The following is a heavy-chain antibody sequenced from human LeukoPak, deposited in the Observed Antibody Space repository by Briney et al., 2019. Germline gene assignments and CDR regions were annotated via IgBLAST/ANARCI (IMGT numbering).Heavy chain of an antibody. V-gene: IGHV1-8*01. CDR1: GYTLTSYD. Sequence: ASVKVSRKASGYTLTSYDINWVRQATGQGLEWMGWMNPNSGNTGYAQKFQGRVTMTRNTSISTAYMELSSLRSGDTAVYYCARGLVGASVEFDYWGQGTLVTVSS. CDR2: MNPNSGNT. CDR3: ARGLVGASVEFDY. D-gene: IGHD1-26*01. J-gene: IGHJ4*02.